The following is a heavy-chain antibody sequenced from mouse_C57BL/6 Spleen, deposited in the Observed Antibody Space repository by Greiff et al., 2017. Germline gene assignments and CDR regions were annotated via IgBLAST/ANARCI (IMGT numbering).Heavy chain of an antibody. CDR1: GYTFTSYW. J-gene: IGHJ2*01. CDR3: ARGGTTAHFDY. V-gene: IGHV1-52*01. CDR2: IDPSDSET. Sequence: QVQLQQPGAELVRPGSSVKLSCKASGYTFTSYWMHWVKQRPIQGLEWIGNIDPSDSETHYNQKFKDKATLTVDKSSSTAYMQLSSLTSEDSAVYYCARGGTTAHFDYWGQGTTLTVSS. D-gene: IGHD1-2*01.